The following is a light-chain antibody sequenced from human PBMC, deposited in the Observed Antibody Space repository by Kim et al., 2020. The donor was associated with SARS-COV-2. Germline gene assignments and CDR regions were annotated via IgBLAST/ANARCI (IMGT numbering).Light chain of an antibody. CDR3: QAWDSSTWV. CDR1: KLGDKY. V-gene: IGLV3-1*01. J-gene: IGLJ3*02. CDR2: QDS. Sequence: VSPGQPASITCSGDKLGDKYACWYQQKPGQSPVLVIYQDSKRPSGIPERFSGSNSGNTATLTISGTQAMDEADYYCQAWDSSTWVFGGGTKLTVL.